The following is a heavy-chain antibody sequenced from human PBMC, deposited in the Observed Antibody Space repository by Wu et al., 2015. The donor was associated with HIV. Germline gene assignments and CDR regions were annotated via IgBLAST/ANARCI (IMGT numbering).Heavy chain of an antibody. CDR3: ARDRVAAAGYFDY. CDR1: EYTFTGYY. V-gene: IGHV1-2*02. Sequence: QVQLVQSGAEVKKPGASVKVSCKASEYTFTGYYMHWVRQAPGQGLEWMGWINPNSGGTNYAQKFRGRVTMTRDTSISTAYMELSRLRSDDTAVYYCARDRVAAAGYFDYWGQGTLVTVSS. J-gene: IGHJ4*02. CDR2: INPNSGGT. D-gene: IGHD6-13*01.